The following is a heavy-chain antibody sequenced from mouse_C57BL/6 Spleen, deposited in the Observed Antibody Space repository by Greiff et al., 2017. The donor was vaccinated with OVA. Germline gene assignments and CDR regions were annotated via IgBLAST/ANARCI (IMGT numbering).Heavy chain of an antibody. CDR1: GYTFTDYE. Sequence: VQLKESGAELVRPGASVTLSCKASGYTFTDYEMHWVKQTPVHGLEWIGAIDPETGGTAYNQKFKGKAILTADKSSSTAYMELRSLTSEDSAVYYCTLLITTVVEGWGQGTTLTVSS. D-gene: IGHD1-1*01. J-gene: IGHJ2*01. CDR2: IDPETGGT. CDR3: TLLITTVVEG. V-gene: IGHV1-15*01.